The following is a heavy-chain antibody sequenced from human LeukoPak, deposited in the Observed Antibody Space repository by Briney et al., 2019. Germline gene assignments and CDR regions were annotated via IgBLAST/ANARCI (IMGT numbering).Heavy chain of an antibody. V-gene: IGHV4-59*12. Sequence: SETLSLTCTVSGGSISSYYWSWIRQPPGKGLEWIGYIYYSGSTYYSPALKSRVTISIDISKSQFSLKLNSVTAADTAVYYCARVPGGFLLWYYFDYWGQGTLVTVSS. CDR3: ARVPGGFLLWYYFDY. CDR2: IYYSGST. J-gene: IGHJ4*02. D-gene: IGHD3-16*01. CDR1: GGSISSYY.